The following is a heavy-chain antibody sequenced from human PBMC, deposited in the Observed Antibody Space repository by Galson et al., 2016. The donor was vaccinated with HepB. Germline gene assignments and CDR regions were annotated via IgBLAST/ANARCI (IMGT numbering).Heavy chain of an antibody. Sequence: SLRLSCAASGFTFSSYAMSWVRQAPGKGLHWLSGISGPGDATYSEESVKGRFSISRDNSRNTLYLQMNSLRAEDTAVYYCAVSTGWYVFNYWGQGTLVTVSS. CDR2: ISGPGDAT. D-gene: IGHD6-19*01. V-gene: IGHV3-23*01. CDR3: AVSTGWYVFNY. J-gene: IGHJ4*02. CDR1: GFTFSSYA.